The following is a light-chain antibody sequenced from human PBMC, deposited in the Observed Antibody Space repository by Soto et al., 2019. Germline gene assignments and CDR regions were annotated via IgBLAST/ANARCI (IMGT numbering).Light chain of an antibody. CDR3: RQYNYNSFT. V-gene: IGKV1-5*03. J-gene: IGKJ2*01. CDR1: QSIGTW. Sequence: DIQMTQAPSTLSASVGDRVTITCRASQSIGTWLAWYQQKPGKAPKLLIYEASTLQSGVPSRFSGSGSGTAFTLTIGSLQPDDFGTYYCRQYNYNSFTFGQGTKLEIK. CDR2: EAS.